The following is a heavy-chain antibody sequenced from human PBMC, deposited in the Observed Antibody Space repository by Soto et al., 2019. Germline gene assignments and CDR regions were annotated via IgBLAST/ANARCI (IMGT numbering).Heavy chain of an antibody. Sequence: ASVKVSCKASGYTFTSXGISWVRQAPGQGLEWMGWISAYNGNTNYAQKLQGRGTMTTDTSTSTADMELRRLRSDDTAVYYCARDPGIAAAGPYYYYSCGMDVWG. D-gene: IGHD6-13*01. J-gene: IGHJ6*02. CDR1: GYTFTSXG. V-gene: IGHV1-18*01. CDR2: ISAYNGNT. CDR3: ARDPGIAAAGPYYYYSCGMDV.